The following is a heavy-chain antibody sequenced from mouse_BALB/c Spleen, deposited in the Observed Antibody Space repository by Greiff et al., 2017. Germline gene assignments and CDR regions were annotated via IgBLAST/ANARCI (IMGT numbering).Heavy chain of an antibody. J-gene: IGHJ4*01. CDR3: ARRGAYGYDRDAMEC. V-gene: IGHV1-18*01. Sequence: EVQLQQFGAELVKPGASVKISCKASGYTFTDYNMDWVKQSHGKSLEWIGDINPNYDSTSDNQKFTGKATLTVDKSSSTDCMELRSLTSEDTAVYYCARRGAYGYDRDAMECWGEGTSVTVSS. D-gene: IGHD2-2*01. CDR2: INPNYDST. CDR1: GYTFTDYN.